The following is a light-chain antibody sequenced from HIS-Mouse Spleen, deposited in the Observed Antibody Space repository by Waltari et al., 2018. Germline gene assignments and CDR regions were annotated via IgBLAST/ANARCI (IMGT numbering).Light chain of an antibody. V-gene: IGLV2-11*01. CDR3: CSYAGSYRV. CDR2: DVS. J-gene: IGLJ1*01. Sequence: QSALTQPRSVSGSPGQSVTISCTGTSSDVGGYNYVSWYQQHPGKAPKLMVYDVSKRPSGVPDRVSGSKSGNTASLTISGLQAEDEADYYCCSYAGSYRVFGTGTKVTVL. CDR1: SSDVGGYNY.